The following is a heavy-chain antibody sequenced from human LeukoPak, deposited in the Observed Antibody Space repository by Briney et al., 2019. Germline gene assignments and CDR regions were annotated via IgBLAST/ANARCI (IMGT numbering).Heavy chain of an antibody. CDR1: GYTFTSYD. Sequence: GASVKVSCKASGYTFTSYDINWVRQATGQGLEWMGWMNPNSGNTGYAQKFQGRVTMTRNTSISTAYMELRSLTSDDTAVYYCVRSGRGTYFYFDYWGQGARVTVSS. D-gene: IGHD1-1*01. CDR2: MNPNSGNT. V-gene: IGHV1-8*01. CDR3: VRSGRGTYFYFDY. J-gene: IGHJ4*02.